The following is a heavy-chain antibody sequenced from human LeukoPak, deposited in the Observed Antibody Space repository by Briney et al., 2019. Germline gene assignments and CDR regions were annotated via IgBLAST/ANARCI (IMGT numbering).Heavy chain of an antibody. CDR2: IKPDGSEI. J-gene: IGHJ4*02. V-gene: IGHV3-7*02. D-gene: IGHD2-15*01. CDR3: TRSLDY. CDR1: GFTFSSSW. Sequence: GGSLRLSCVASGFTFSSSWMNWVRQAPGKGLEWVANIKPDGSEIYYVDAVKGRFTISRDNAKNSLYLQMNSLRAEDTAVYYCTRSLDYWGQGTLVTVSS.